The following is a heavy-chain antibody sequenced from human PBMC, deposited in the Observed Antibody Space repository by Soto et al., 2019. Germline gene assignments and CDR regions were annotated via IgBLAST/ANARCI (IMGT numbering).Heavy chain of an antibody. CDR3: ARGDYYDSSGYPYYFDY. V-gene: IGHV4-30-2*01. Sequence: QLQLQESGSGLVKPSQTLSLTCAVSGGSISSGGYSWSWIRQPPGKGLEWIGYIYHSGSTYYNPSLKSRVTISVDSSKNQFSLKLSSVTAADTAVYYCARGDYYDSSGYPYYFDYWGQGTLVTVSS. J-gene: IGHJ4*02. CDR1: GGSISSGGYS. D-gene: IGHD3-22*01. CDR2: IYHSGST.